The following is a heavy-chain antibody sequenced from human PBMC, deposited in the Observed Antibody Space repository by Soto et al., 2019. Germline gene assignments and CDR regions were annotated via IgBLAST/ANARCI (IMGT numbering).Heavy chain of an antibody. V-gene: IGHV1-69*02. CDR1: GGTFSSYT. Sequence: QVQLVQSGAEVKKPGSSVKVSCKASGGTFSSYTISWVRQAPGQGLEWMGRIIPILGIANYAQKFQGRVTITADKSTSTAYMELSSLRSEDTAVYYCASGDGDYGPVLFEYWGQGTLVTVSS. CDR2: IIPILGIA. J-gene: IGHJ4*02. CDR3: ASGDGDYGPVLFEY. D-gene: IGHD4-17*01.